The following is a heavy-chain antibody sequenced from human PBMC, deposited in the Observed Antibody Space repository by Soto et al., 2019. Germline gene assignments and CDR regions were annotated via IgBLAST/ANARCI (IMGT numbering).Heavy chain of an antibody. CDR3: ARDTRDGYYFEY. CDR1: GGSISSYY. CDR2: IYHSGST. J-gene: IGHJ4*02. Sequence: SETLSLTCTVSGGSISSYYWSWIRQPPGKGLEWIGYIYHSGSTNYNPSLKSRVTISIDTSKNQFSLKLNSVTAADTAVYYCARDTRDGYYFEYWGQGILVTVSS. D-gene: IGHD5-12*01. V-gene: IGHV4-59*12.